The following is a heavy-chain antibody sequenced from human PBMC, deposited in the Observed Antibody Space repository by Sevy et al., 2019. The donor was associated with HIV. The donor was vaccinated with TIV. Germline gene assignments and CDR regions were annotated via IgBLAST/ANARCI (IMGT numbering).Heavy chain of an antibody. Sequence: GGSLRLSCAASGFTFDDFAMHWVRQVPGKGLEWVSGLNWDSGSVAYAHSVKGRFTIFRDNAKNALFLQMNSLRAEDTALYYCAKDIGATGIAVVANWGQGIQVTVSS. CDR3: AKDIGATGIAVVAN. CDR2: LNWDSGSV. CDR1: GFTFDDFA. V-gene: IGHV3-9*01. D-gene: IGHD6-19*01. J-gene: IGHJ4*02.